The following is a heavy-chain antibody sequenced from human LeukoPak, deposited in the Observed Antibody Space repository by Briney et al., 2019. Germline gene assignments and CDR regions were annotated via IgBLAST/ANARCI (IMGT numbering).Heavy chain of an antibody. CDR1: GGTFSSYA. J-gene: IGHJ4*02. D-gene: IGHD6-6*01. CDR3: ARDDIAASLSSY. V-gene: IGHV1-69*05. CDR2: IIPIFGTA. Sequence: SVKVSCKASGGTFSSYAISWVRQAPGQGLEWMGRIIPIFGTANYAQKFQGRVPITTDESTSTAYMELSSLRSEDTAVYYCARDDIAASLSSYWGQGTLVTVSS.